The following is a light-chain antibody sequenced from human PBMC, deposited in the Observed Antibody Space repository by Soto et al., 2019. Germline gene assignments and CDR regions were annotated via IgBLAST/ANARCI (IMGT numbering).Light chain of an antibody. Sequence: QSVLTQPHSASGTPGQRVTISCSGSSSNIGTSSVHWFQQLPGTAPKLLISTTNQRPSGVPERFSGSKSGTSASLANSGLQSEDEADYYCAEWDDSLNGHVFGTGTKVTVL. CDR1: SSNIGTSS. CDR2: TTN. CDR3: AEWDDSLNGHV. J-gene: IGLJ1*01. V-gene: IGLV1-44*01.